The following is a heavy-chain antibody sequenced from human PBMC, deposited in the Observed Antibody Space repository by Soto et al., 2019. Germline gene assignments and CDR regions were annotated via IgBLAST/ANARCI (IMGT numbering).Heavy chain of an antibody. V-gene: IGHV3-7*01. CDR3: AREGVPNYDYWSGDASDL. CDR1: GFTFSSYW. CDR2: IKQDGSEK. Sequence: GGSLRLSCAASGFTFSSYWMSWVRQAPGKGLEWVANIKQDGSEKYYVDSVKGRFTISRDNANKSLHLEMNSLRAEDTALYYCAREGVPNYDYWSGDASDLWGHGTMVTVSS. D-gene: IGHD3-3*01. J-gene: IGHJ3*01.